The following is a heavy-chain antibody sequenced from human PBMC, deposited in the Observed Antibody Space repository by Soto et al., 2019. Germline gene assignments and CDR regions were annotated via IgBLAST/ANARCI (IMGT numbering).Heavy chain of an antibody. J-gene: IGHJ4*02. CDR3: ARGGQFAFLSDY. CDR1: GYTFTRYY. Sequence: QVQLEQSGAEVNKHGASVKVSCMASGYTFTRYYINWVLQAPGQGLEWMGWVSAYNGNTHYEQQLQGRVTLTTDTSTSTAYMELRSLRSDDTAVYFCARGGQFAFLSDYWGQGTLVTVSS. D-gene: IGHD3-3*01. CDR2: VSAYNGNT. V-gene: IGHV1-18*01.